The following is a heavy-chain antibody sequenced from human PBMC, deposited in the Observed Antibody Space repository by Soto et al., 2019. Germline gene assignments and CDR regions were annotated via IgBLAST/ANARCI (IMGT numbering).Heavy chain of an antibody. J-gene: IGHJ4*02. CDR1: GYTFTDYF. Sequence: ASVKVSCKASGYTFTDYFIHWVRQAPGQGLEWMGWINPNSGATKDAQKFQGRVTMTWDTSISSAYIELVSLRFDDAAVYYCARAVWGSSQEFDNWGQGTRVTVSS. D-gene: IGHD3-16*01. V-gene: IGHV1-2*02. CDR3: ARAVWGSSQEFDN. CDR2: INPNSGAT.